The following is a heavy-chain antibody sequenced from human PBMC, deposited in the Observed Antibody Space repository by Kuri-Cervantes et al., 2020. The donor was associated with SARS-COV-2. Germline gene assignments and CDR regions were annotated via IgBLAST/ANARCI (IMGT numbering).Heavy chain of an antibody. V-gene: IGHV3-30*19. J-gene: IGHJ3*02. D-gene: IGHD2-21*02. Sequence: GESLKISCAASGFTFSSYGMHWVRQAPGKGLEWVAVIWYDGSNKYYAGSVKGRFTISRDNSKNTLYLQMNSLRAEDTAVYYCARRLVVVTATIDAFDIRGQGTMVTVSS. CDR1: GFTFSSYG. CDR2: IWYDGSNK. CDR3: ARRLVVVTATIDAFDI.